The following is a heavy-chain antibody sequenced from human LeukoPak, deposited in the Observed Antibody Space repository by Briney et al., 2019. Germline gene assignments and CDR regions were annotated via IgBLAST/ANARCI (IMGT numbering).Heavy chain of an antibody. D-gene: IGHD6-13*01. CDR3: ASARPYQQQLVVSSRRRYYYYMDV. CDR1: DYSISSGYY. J-gene: IGHJ6*03. CDR2: IYHSGST. Sequence: PSETLSLTCTVSDYSISSGYYWGWIRQPPGKGLEWIGEIYHSGSTNYNPSLKSRVTISVDKSKNQFSLKLSSVTAADTAVYYCASARPYQQQLVVSSRRRYYYYMDVWGKGTTVTVSS. V-gene: IGHV4-38-2*02.